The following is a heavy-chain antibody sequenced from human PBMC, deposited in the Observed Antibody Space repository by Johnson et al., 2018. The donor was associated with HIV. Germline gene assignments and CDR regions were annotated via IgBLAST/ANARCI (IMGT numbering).Heavy chain of an antibody. J-gene: IGHJ3*02. D-gene: IGHD6-6*01. CDR3: ARDRGAGSSGAFDI. CDR1: GFTFSNAW. CDR2: IKSKTDGGTT. V-gene: IGHV3-15*01. Sequence: EVQLVESGGGVVQPGRSLRLSCAASGFTFSNAWMSWVRQAPGKGLEWVGRIKSKTDGGTTDYAAPVKGRFTISRDDSKNTLYLQMNSLRAEDTAVYYCARDRGAGSSGAFDIWGQGTMVTVSS.